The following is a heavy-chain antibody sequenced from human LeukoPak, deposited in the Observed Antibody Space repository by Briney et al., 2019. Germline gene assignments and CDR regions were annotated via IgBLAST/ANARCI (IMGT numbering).Heavy chain of an antibody. CDR3: AKLGANDFWSGNPLVPFDY. V-gene: IGHV3-23*01. D-gene: IGHD3-3*01. J-gene: IGHJ4*02. CDR1: GFTFSSYA. Sequence: GGSLRLSCAASGFTFSSYAMSWVRQAPGNGLEWVSAISGSGGSTYYADSVKGRFTISRDNSKNTLYLQMNSLRAEDTAVYYCAKLGANDFWSGNPLVPFDYWGQGTLVTVSS. CDR2: ISGSGGST.